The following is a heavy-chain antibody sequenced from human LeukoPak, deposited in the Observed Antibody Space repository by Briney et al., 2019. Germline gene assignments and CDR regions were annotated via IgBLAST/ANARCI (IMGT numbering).Heavy chain of an antibody. D-gene: IGHD1-26*01. Sequence: ASVKVSCKASGYTFTRYGISWVRQAPGQGLEWMAWISGYNGNTNCVQKFQDRLTMTTDTSTSTAYLELTSLRPDDTAVYYCARDWGAPHTLNFDSWGQGTLVTVSS. CDR1: GYTFTRYG. J-gene: IGHJ4*02. V-gene: IGHV1-18*01. CDR3: ARDWGAPHTLNFDS. CDR2: ISGYNGNT.